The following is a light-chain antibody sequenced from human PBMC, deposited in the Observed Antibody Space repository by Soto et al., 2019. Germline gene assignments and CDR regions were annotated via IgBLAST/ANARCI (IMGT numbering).Light chain of an antibody. J-gene: IGLJ1*01. CDR3: AAWHDSLNGYV. CDR2: SNN. Sequence: QSVLTQPPSASGTPGQRVTISCSGSSSNIGSNTVNWYQQLPGAAPKLLIYSNNQRPSGVPDRFSGSKSGTSASLAISGLQSEDEADYYCAAWHDSLNGYVFGTGTKVTAL. CDR1: SSNIGSNT. V-gene: IGLV1-44*01.